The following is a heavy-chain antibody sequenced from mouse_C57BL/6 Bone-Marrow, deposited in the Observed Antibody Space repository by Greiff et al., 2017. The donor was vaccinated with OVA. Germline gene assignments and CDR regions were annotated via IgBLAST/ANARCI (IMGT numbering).Heavy chain of an antibody. V-gene: IGHV1-22*01. Sequence: EVKLLESGPELVKPGASVKLSCKASGYTFTDYNMHWVKQSHGKSLEWIGYIKPNNGGTSYNQKFKGKATLTVNKSSSTAYMELRSLTSEDSAVYYCARDNYGGRDYWGQGTTLTVSS. CDR2: IKPNNGGT. CDR3: ARDNYGGRDY. J-gene: IGHJ2*01. CDR1: GYTFTDYN. D-gene: IGHD1-1*01.